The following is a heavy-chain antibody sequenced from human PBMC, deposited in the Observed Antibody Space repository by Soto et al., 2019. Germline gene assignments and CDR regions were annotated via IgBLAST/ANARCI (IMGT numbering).Heavy chain of an antibody. V-gene: IGHV3-66*01. CDR1: GFTVSSNY. J-gene: IGHJ3*02. CDR2: IYSGGST. Sequence: HPGGSLRLSCAASGFTVSSNYISWFRQAPGKGLEWVSVIYSGGSTYYADSVKGRFTISRDNSKNTLYLQMNSLRAEDTAVYYCAREDGYRGGDAFDIWGQGTMVTVS. CDR3: AREDGYRGGDAFDI. D-gene: IGHD5-12*01.